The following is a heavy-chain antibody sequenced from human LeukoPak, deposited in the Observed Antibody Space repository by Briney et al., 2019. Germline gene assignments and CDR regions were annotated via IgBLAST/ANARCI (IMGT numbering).Heavy chain of an antibody. CDR3: ARDVQYAFPSRGEDN. V-gene: IGHV1-46*01. Sequence: ASVKVSCKTSGYTFSGYHMHWVRQAPGQGLEWMGVINPSAGTTSYAQNFQGRVTMTRDTSTTTVYMELSSLRSEDTALYYCARDVQYAFPSRGEDNWGQGTLVTVSS. CDR2: INPSAGTT. D-gene: IGHD3-16*01. J-gene: IGHJ4*02. CDR1: GYTFSGYH.